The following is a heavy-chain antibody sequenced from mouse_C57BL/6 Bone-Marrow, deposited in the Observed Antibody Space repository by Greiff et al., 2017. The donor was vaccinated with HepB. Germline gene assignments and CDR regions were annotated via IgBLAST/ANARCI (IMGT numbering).Heavy chain of an antibody. Sequence: VQLQQSGAELAKPGASVKLSCKASGYTFTSYWMHWVNQRPGQGLEWIGYINPSSGYTKYNQKFKDKATLTADKSSSTSYMQLSSLTYEDSAVYYCAKRVFIYYYGSSYAWFAYWGQGTLVTVSA. V-gene: IGHV1-7*01. CDR3: AKRVFIYYYGSSYAWFAY. J-gene: IGHJ3*01. D-gene: IGHD1-1*01. CDR1: GYTFTSYW. CDR2: INPSSGYT.